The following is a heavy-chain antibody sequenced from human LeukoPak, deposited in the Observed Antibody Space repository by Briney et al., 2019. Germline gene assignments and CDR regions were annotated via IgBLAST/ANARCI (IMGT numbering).Heavy chain of an antibody. Sequence: ASVKVSCKASGCTFTSYDINWVRQATGQGLEWMGWMNPNSGNTGYAQKFQGRVTITRNTSISTAYMELSSLRSEDTAVYYCARRGDYYDSSGYYYVYNYWGQGTLVTVSS. J-gene: IGHJ4*02. CDR3: ARRGDYYDSSGYYYVYNY. V-gene: IGHV1-8*03. CDR2: MNPNSGNT. CDR1: GCTFTSYD. D-gene: IGHD3-22*01.